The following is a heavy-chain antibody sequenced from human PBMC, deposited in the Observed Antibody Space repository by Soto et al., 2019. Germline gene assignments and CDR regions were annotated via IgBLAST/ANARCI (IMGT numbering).Heavy chain of an antibody. D-gene: IGHD6-19*01. CDR1: GGSISSGGYY. CDR3: ARIISGWQNFDY. Sequence: PSETLSLTCTASGGSISSGGYYWSWIRQHPGKGLEWIGYIYYSGSTYYNPSLKSRVTISVDTSKNQFSLKLSSVTAADTAVYYCARIISGWQNFDYWGQGTLVTVSS. J-gene: IGHJ4*02. CDR2: IYYSGST. V-gene: IGHV4-31*03.